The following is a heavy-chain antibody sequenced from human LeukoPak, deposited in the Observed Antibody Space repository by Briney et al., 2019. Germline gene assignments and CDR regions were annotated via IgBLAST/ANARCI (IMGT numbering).Heavy chain of an antibody. J-gene: IGHJ4*02. CDR1: GFTFSSYS. CDR2: ISSSSSTI. V-gene: IGHV3-48*01. CDR3: ARENAWGYFDF. D-gene: IGHD7-27*01. Sequence: GGSLRLSCAASGFTFSSYSMNWVRQAPGKGLEWVSYISSSSSTIYYADSVKGRFTISRDNAKNSLYLQMNSLRAEDTAVYYCARENAWGYFDFWGQGTLVTVSS.